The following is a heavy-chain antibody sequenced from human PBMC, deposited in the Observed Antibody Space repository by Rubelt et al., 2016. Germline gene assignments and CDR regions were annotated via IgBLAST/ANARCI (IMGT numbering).Heavy chain of an antibody. CDR3: AREKDYYYYMDV. CDR1: GGSISTYY. V-gene: IGHV4-59*01. Sequence: QVQLQESGPGLVKPSETLSLTCSVSGGSISTYYWSWVRQSPGKGLEWIGYIYFSGRTDYNPSLKSRVTILLNTSKNQFSLRLSSGTAADTGVYYCAREKDYYYYMDVWGKGTTVTVSS. CDR2: IYFSGRT. J-gene: IGHJ6*03.